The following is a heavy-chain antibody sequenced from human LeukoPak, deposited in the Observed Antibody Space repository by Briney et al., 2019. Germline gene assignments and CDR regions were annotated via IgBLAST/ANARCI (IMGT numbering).Heavy chain of an antibody. CDR1: GYTFTGYY. D-gene: IGHD5-24*01. CDR2: ISAYNGNT. CDR3: ARGSYVEMVPYYYYGMDV. J-gene: IGHJ6*02. V-gene: IGHV1-18*04. Sequence: GASVKVSCKASGYTFTGYYMHWVRQAPGQGLESMGWISAYNGNTNYAQKLQGRVTMTTDTSTSTAYMELRSLRSDDTAVYYCARGSYVEMVPYYYYGMDVWGQGTTVTVSS.